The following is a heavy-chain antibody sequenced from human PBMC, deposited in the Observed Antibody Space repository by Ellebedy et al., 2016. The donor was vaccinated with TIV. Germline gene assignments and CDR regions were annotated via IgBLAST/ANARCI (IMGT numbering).Heavy chain of an antibody. CDR2: IWYDGSNK. D-gene: IGHD1-26*01. CDR3: ARDRGGLLPYYYGMDV. Sequence: GESLKISXAASGFTFSSYGMHWVRQAPGKGLEWVAVIWYDGSNKYYADSVKGRFTISSDNSKNTLYLQMNSLGAEDTAVYYCARDRGGLLPYYYGMDVWGQGTTVTVSS. CDR1: GFTFSSYG. J-gene: IGHJ6*02. V-gene: IGHV3-33*01.